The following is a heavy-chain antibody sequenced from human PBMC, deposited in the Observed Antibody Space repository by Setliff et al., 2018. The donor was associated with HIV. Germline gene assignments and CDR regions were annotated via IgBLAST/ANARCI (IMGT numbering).Heavy chain of an antibody. D-gene: IGHD1-26*01. Sequence: GGSLRLSCAASGFTFSNAWMNWVRQAPGKGLEWVARLRSKIDGGTTEYAAPVKGRFTISRDDSINTLYLQLNSLKTEDTALYYCTAVREGWGQGTLVTVSS. CDR2: LRSKIDGGTT. CDR1: GFTFSNAW. V-gene: IGHV3-15*07. CDR3: TAVREG. J-gene: IGHJ4*02.